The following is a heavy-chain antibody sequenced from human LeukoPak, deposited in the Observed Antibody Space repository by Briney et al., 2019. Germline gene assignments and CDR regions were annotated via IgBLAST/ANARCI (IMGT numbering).Heavy chain of an antibody. CDR3: STGSGHAFDI. D-gene: IGHD3-10*01. V-gene: IGHV3-74*01. J-gene: IGHJ3*02. Sequence: PRGSLRLSCAASGLTFSRYWMHWVRQAPGKGLVWVSRINSDGSSTSYADSVKGRFTISRDNAKNTLYLQMNSLRAEDTAVYYCSTGSGHAFDIWGQGTMVTVSS. CDR2: INSDGSST. CDR1: GLTFSRYW.